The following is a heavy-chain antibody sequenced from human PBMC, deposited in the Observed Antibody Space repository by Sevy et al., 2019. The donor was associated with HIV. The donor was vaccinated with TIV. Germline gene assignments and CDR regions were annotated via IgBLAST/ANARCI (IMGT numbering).Heavy chain of an antibody. CDR1: GFTFSTYS. V-gene: IGHV3-48*02. CDR3: AREAYYYDSREENWFDP. Sequence: GGSLRLSCKASGFTFSTYSMHWVRQAPGKGLEWVSSISRTSTTTYYADSAKGRLTISRDNAKNSLYLQMNSLRDEDTAVYYCAREAYYYDSREENWFDPWGQRTLVTVSS. J-gene: IGHJ5*02. D-gene: IGHD3-22*01. CDR2: ISRTSTTT.